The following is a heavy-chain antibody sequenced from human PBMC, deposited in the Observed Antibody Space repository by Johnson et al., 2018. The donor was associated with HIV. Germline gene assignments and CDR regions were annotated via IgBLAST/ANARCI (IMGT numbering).Heavy chain of an antibody. CDR3: ARVRIIYSSSSHAFDI. CDR1: GFTFSSYS. V-gene: IGHV3-30-3*01. D-gene: IGHD6-6*01. CDR2: ISYDGSNK. Sequence: QVTLVESGGGVVQPGRSLRLSCAASGFTFSSYSMHWVRQAPGKGLEWVAVISYDGSNKYYADSVKGRFTISRDNSKNTLYLQMSSLRVEDTAVYCCARVRIIYSSSSHAFDIWGQGTMVTVSS. J-gene: IGHJ3*02.